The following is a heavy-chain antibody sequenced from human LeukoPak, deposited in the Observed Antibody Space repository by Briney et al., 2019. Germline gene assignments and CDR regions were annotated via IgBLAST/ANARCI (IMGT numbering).Heavy chain of an antibody. Sequence: GESLRISCKGSGYSFTSYWISWVRQMPGKGLEWMGRIDPSDSYTNYSPSFQGHVTISADKSISTAYLQWSSLKASDTAMYYCARRLAAAGALTGFDPWGQGTLVTVSS. V-gene: IGHV5-10-1*01. D-gene: IGHD6-13*01. J-gene: IGHJ5*02. CDR2: IDPSDSYT. CDR1: GYSFTSYW. CDR3: ARRLAAAGALTGFDP.